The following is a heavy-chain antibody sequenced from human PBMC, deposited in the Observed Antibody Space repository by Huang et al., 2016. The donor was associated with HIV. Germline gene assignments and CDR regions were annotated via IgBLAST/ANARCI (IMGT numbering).Heavy chain of an antibody. CDR3: ARTAYSYGFRQGYNWFDP. J-gene: IGHJ5*02. Sequence: QVLLVQSGAEVRKPGSSVKVSCTAFGGTFSSYAISWVRQAPGQGLEGMGGIIPICGTANYTQKFQGRVTITVDESTNTGYMELTRLTSEDTAVYYCARTAYSYGFRQGYNWFDPWGQGTPVTVSS. V-gene: IGHV1-69*13. D-gene: IGHD5-18*01. CDR2: IIPICGTA. CDR1: GGTFSSYA.